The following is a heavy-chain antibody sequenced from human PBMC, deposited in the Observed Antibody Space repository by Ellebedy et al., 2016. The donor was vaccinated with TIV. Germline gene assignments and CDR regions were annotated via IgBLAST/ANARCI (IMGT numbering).Heavy chain of an antibody. CDR1: GFTFSSYG. D-gene: IGHD6-19*01. CDR2: IWYDGSNK. Sequence: GESLKISXAASGFTFSSYGMHWVRQAPGKGLEWVAVIWYDGSNKYYADSVKGRFTISRDNSKNTLYLQMNSLRAEDTAVYYCARDQSASIAVAGSFDYWGQGTLVTVSS. V-gene: IGHV3-33*08. J-gene: IGHJ4*02. CDR3: ARDQSASIAVAGSFDY.